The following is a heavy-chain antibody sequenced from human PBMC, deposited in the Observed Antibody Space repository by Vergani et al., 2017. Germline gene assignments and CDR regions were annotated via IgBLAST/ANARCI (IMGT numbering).Heavy chain of an antibody. CDR2: INHSGST. D-gene: IGHD3-22*01. J-gene: IGHJ5*02. CDR1: GGSFSGYY. Sequence: QVQLQQWGAGLLKPSETLSLTCAVYGGSFSGYYWSWIRQPPGKGLEWIGEINHSGSTNYNPSLKSRVTISVDTSKNQFSLKLSSVTAADTAVYYCARTGRYYYDSSGFRLGGYNXFDPWGQGTLVTVSS. CDR3: ARTGRYYYDSSGFRLGGYNXFDP. V-gene: IGHV4-34*01.